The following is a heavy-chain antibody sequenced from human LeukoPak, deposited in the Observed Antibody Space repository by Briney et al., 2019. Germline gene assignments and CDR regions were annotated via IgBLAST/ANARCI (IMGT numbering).Heavy chain of an antibody. CDR3: ARDTESYCGGDCLDYYYGMDV. Sequence: GGSLRLSCAASGFTVSSNYMSWVRQAPGKGLEWVSVIYSGGSTYYADSVKGRFTISRDNSKNTLYLQMNSLRAEDTAVYYCARDTESYCGGDCLDYYYGMDVWGQGTTVTVSS. CDR2: IYSGGST. CDR1: GFTVSSNY. D-gene: IGHD2-21*02. V-gene: IGHV3-53*01. J-gene: IGHJ6*02.